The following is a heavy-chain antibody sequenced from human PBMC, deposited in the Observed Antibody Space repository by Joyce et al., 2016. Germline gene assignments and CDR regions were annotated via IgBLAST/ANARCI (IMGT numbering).Heavy chain of an antibody. CDR3: ARDWGSSHLGGALDI. V-gene: IGHV3-53*01. CDR2: IYICGTP. CDR1: GFTISNNY. Sequence: EVQLVESGGGLIQPGGSLRLSCAASGFTISNNYMTWVRQAPGKGLEGLSVIYICGTPYYAESVKGRFTISRDNSKNTLYLQMNSLRPDDTAVYYCARDWGSSHLGGALDIWGQGTIVTVSS. J-gene: IGHJ3*02. D-gene: IGHD3-16*01.